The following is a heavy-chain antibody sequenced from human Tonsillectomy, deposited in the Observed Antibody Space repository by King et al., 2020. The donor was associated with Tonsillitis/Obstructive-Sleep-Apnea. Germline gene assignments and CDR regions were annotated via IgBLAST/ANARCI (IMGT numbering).Heavy chain of an antibody. CDR3: ARGAYYYDSSGNFDY. D-gene: IGHD3-22*01. V-gene: IGHV4-59*08. CDR1: GGPISSYY. CDR2: IYYSGST. J-gene: IGHJ4*02. Sequence: QLQESGPGLVKPSETLSLTCTVSGGPISSYYWSWIRQPPGKGLEWIGYIYYSGSTNYNPSLKSRVTISVDTSKNQFSLKLSSVTAADTAVYYCARGAYYYDSSGNFDYWGQGTLVTVSS.